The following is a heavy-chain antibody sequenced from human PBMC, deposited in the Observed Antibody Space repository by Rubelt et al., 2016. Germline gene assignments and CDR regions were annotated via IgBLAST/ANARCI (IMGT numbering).Heavy chain of an antibody. CDR1: GFTFSSDG. D-gene: IGHD3-3*01. J-gene: IGHJ4*02. CDR3: VRFDDFWSGQYYFAQ. V-gene: IGHV3-21*01. Sequence: EVQLVESGGNLVQPGGCLRLSCAASGFTFSSDGMNWVRQAPGKGLEWVSSISSSSSYIYYADSVKGRFTISRDNAKNSSLSQMNSLSVEDTTVYYFVRFDDFWSGQYYFAQWGQGTLVTVSS. CDR2: ISSSSSYI.